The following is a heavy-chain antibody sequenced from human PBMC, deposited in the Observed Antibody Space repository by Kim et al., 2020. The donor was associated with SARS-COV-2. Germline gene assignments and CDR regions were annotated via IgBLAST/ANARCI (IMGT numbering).Heavy chain of an antibody. V-gene: IGHV4-34*01. D-gene: IGHD1-26*01. CDR3: ASYHKRYSRELGRGAFDI. CDR2: INHSGST. CDR1: GGSFSGYY. J-gene: IGHJ3*02. Sequence: SETLSLTCAVYGGSFSGYYWSWIRQPPGKGLEWIGEINHSGSTNYNPSLKSRVTISVDTSKNQFSLKLSSVTAADTAVYYCASYHKRYSRELGRGAFDIWGQGTMVTVSS.